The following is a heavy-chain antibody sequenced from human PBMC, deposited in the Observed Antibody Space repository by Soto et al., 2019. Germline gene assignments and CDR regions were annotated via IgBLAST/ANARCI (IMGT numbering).Heavy chain of an antibody. J-gene: IGHJ5*02. CDR2: IFPSGGST. CDR1: GYSFTSHY. D-gene: IGHD2-15*01. CDR3: ARVRSGGSFNWFDP. Sequence: ASVKVSCKAIGYSFTSHYMHWVRQAPGQGLEWMGTIFPSGGSTSYAQKFQGRVTMTRDTSTSTVYMELRSLRSDDTAVYYCARVRSGGSFNWFDPWGQGTLVTVSS. V-gene: IGHV1-46*01.